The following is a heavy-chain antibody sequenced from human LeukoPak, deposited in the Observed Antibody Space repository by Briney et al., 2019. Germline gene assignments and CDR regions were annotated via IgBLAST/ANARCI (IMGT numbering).Heavy chain of an antibody. CDR3: ARDDRYCSSTSCQPSLYGMDV. J-gene: IGHJ6*02. CDR2: ISSSSSYI. V-gene: IGHV3-21*01. CDR1: GFTFSSYS. D-gene: IGHD2-2*01. Sequence: GGSLRLSCAASGFTFSSYSMNWVRQAPGKGLEWVSSISSSSSYIYYADSVKGRLTISRDNAKNSLYLQMNSLRAEDTAVYYCARDDRYCSSTSCQPSLYGMDVWGQGTTVTVSS.